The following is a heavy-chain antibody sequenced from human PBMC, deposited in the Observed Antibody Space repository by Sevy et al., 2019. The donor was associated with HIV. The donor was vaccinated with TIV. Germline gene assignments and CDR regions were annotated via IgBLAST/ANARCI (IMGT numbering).Heavy chain of an antibody. D-gene: IGHD6-19*01. CDR1: GFTFSSYA. CDR3: AKAHSSGWYGRSWFDY. J-gene: IGHJ4*02. CDR2: ISGSGGST. V-gene: IGHV3-23*01. Sequence: GGSLRLSCAASGFTFSSYAMSWVRQAPGKGLEWVSAISGSGGSTYYADSVKGRFTISRDNSKNTLYLQRNSLRAEDTAVYYCAKAHSSGWYGRSWFDYWDQGTLVTVSS.